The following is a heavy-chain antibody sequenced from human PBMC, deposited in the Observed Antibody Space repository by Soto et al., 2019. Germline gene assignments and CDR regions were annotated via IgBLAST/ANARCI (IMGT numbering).Heavy chain of an antibody. CDR3: ARSVAVPGAHIDY. D-gene: IGHD6-19*01. J-gene: IGHJ4*02. CDR1: GGSISGSY. CDR2: VYYTGST. V-gene: IGHV4-59*01. Sequence: SDTLSLTCSVSGGSISGSYWSWIRQSPGKGLEWLGYVYYTGSTNYSPSLRSRVSISVDTSKNEFSLRLSSVTAADTAVYFCARSVAVPGAHIDYWGQGTQVTVSS.